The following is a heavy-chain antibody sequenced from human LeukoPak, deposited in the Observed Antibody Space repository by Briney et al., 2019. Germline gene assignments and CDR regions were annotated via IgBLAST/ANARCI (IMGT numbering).Heavy chain of an antibody. CDR1: GFTFSSYW. D-gene: IGHD3-22*01. Sequence: PGGSLRLSCAASGFTFSSYWMSWVRQAPGKGLEWVANIKQDGSEKYYVDSVKGRFTISRDNAKNSLYLQMNSLRAEDTAVYYCARDWASSSGYLDYWGQGTLVTVSS. CDR2: IKQDGSEK. CDR3: ARDWASSSGYLDY. J-gene: IGHJ4*02. V-gene: IGHV3-7*01.